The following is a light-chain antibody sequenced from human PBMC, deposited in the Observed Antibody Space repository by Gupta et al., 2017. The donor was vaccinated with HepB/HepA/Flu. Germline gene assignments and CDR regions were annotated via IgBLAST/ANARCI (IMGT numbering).Light chain of an antibody. Sequence: SYEKTQPRSVSVALGQQAGITCGVKNIGSKNVHWYQQKPGQAPVLVIFRDTNRPSGIPERFSGSNSGNTATLTINRAPAGDEADYYCQIWDDNTGVFGGGTKLTVL. V-gene: IGLV3-9*01. CDR1: NIGSKN. J-gene: IGLJ3*02. CDR3: QIWDDNTGV. CDR2: RDT.